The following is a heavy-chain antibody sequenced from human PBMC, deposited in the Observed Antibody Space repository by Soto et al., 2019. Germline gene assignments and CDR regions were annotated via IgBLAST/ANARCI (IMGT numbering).Heavy chain of an antibody. J-gene: IGHJ6*03. CDR2: IFYTGIT. CDR1: GGSISSYY. D-gene: IGHD3-22*01. V-gene: IGHV4-59*08. Sequence: PSETLSLTCTVSGGSISSYYWSWIRQTPGKGLEWIGHIFYTGITKYNSSLRSRVTISLDTSKTQFSLTLKSVTAADTAVYYCARRGFGLFYYGTSGSPDFYYYNMDVWGQGTTVTVSS. CDR3: ARRGFGLFYYGTSGSPDFYYYNMDV.